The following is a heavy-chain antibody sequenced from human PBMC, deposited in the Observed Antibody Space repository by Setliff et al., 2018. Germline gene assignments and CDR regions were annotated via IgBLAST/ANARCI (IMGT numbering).Heavy chain of an antibody. CDR2: MYYSGDT. CDR1: GGSVRGYY. Sequence: SETLSLTCTVSGGSVRGYYWSWIRQPPGKGLEWIGYMYYSGDTNYNPSLKSRATISVDTSKSQFSLTLSPVTAADTAVYYCARGGGYNSGSYQGGFYYMDVWGEGTTVTVSS. CDR3: ARGGGYNSGSYQGGFYYMDV. J-gene: IGHJ6*03. D-gene: IGHD6-19*01. V-gene: IGHV4-59*02.